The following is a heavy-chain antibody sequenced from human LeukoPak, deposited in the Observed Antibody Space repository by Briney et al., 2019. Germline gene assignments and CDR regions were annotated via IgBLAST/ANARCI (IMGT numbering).Heavy chain of an antibody. Sequence: SETLSLTCTVSGGSISSYYWSWIRQPPGKGLEWIGYIYYSGSTNYNPSLKSRVTISVDTSKNQFSLKLSSVTAADTAVYYCALYGSGSYFHYWAQGTLVTVSS. J-gene: IGHJ4*02. D-gene: IGHD3-10*01. V-gene: IGHV4-59*01. CDR2: IYYSGST. CDR1: GGSISSYY. CDR3: ALYGSGSYFHY.